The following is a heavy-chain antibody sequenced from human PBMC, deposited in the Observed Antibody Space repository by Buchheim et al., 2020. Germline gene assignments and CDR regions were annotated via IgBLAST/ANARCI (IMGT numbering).Heavy chain of an antibody. Sequence: QVQLQESGPGLVKPSGTLSLTCAVSGGSISSSNWWSWGRQPPGKGLEGIGGIYHSGSTNYKPSPKSRVTISVDKSNNQFSPKLSSVTAADTAVYYCARVFVVLRFLEWSAGWFDPWGQGTL. J-gene: IGHJ5*02. V-gene: IGHV4-4*02. CDR3: ARVFVVLRFLEWSAGWFDP. D-gene: IGHD3-3*01. CDR1: GGSISSSNW. CDR2: IYHSGST.